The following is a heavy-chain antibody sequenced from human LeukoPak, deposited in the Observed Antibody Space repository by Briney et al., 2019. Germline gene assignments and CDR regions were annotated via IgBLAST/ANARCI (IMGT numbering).Heavy chain of an antibody. CDR1: GFTFTSYN. CDR3: ARGALRLDY. V-gene: IGHV3-21*01. D-gene: IGHD3-16*01. J-gene: IGHJ4*02. Sequence: GGSLRLSCAASGFTFTSYNMNWVRQAPGKGLEWVSSISSSSNYIYYADSVKGRFTISRDNAKNSLYLQMNSLRAEDTAVYYCARGALRLDYWGQGTLVTVSS. CDR2: ISSSSNYI.